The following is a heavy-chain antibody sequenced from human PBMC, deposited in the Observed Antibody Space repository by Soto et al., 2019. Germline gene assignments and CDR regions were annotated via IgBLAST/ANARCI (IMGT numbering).Heavy chain of an antibody. Sequence: EVQLLESGGGLVQPGGSLRLSCAASGFTFSSYAMSWVRQAPGKGLEWVSAISGSGGSTYYADSVKGRFTISRDNSKNTLYLQMNSLRAEDTAVYYCAKGVHFSTHDYYYGMDVWGQGSTVTVSS. J-gene: IGHJ6*02. D-gene: IGHD3-3*02. CDR1: GFTFSSYA. V-gene: IGHV3-23*01. CDR3: AKGVHFSTHDYYYGMDV. CDR2: ISGSGGST.